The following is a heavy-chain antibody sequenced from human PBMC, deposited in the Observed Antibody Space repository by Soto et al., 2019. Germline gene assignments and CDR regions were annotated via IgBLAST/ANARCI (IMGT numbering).Heavy chain of an antibody. CDR1: GFIVDDYG. J-gene: IGHJ4*02. CDR2: VNWNGGST. Sequence: EVQLVESGGGVLRPGGSLRLSCADSGFIVDDYGMRWDRQAPGKGLEWVSGVNWNGGSTGYADSVKGRFTISRDNAKNFLLLQMNSLRVKDTAFYYCVREASLNFDYWGQGTLVTVSS. CDR3: VREASLNFDY. D-gene: IGHD1-26*01. V-gene: IGHV3-20*04.